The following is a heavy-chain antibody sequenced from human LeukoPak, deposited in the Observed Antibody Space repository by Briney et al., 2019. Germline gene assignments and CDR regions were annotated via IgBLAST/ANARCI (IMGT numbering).Heavy chain of an antibody. V-gene: IGHV3-30*04. CDR2: ISYDGSNK. J-gene: IGHJ4*02. CDR3: ARDPDTALDY. CDR1: GSTFSSYA. D-gene: IGHD5-18*01. Sequence: GGSLRLSCAASGSTFSSYAMHWVRQAPGKGLEWVAVISYDGSNKYYADSVKGRFTISRDNSKNTLYLQMNSLRAEDTAVYYCARDPDTALDYWGQGTLVTVSS.